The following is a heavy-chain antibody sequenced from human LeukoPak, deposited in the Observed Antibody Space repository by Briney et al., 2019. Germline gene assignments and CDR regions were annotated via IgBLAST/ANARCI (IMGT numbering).Heavy chain of an antibody. D-gene: IGHD1-26*01. CDR2: INSDGSRT. J-gene: IGHJ3*02. Sequence: GGSLRLSCAASGFTFINYWMHWVRQAPGKGLVWVSRINSDGSRTTYADSVKGRFTISRDNSKNTLYLQMNSLRAEDTAVYYCAKDRGGSYYDDAFDIWGQGTMVTVSS. CDR3: AKDRGGSYYDDAFDI. V-gene: IGHV3-74*01. CDR1: GFTFINYW.